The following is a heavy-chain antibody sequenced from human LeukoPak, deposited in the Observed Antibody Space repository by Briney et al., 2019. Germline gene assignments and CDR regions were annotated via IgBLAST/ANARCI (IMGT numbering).Heavy chain of an antibody. Sequence: ASVKVSCKASGGTFSSYAISWVRQAPGQGLEWMGGIIPIFGTANYAQKFQGRVTITTDESTSTAYMELSSLRSEDTAVYYCARGLLGYCSSTSCSPYYYYYYMDVWGKGTTVTVSS. CDR1: GGTFSSYA. D-gene: IGHD2-2*01. V-gene: IGHV1-69*05. CDR2: IIPIFGTA. J-gene: IGHJ6*03. CDR3: ARGLLGYCSSTSCSPYYYYYYMDV.